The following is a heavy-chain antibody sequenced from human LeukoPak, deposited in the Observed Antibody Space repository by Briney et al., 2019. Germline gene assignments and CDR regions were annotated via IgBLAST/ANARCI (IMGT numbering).Heavy chain of an antibody. V-gene: IGHV1-18*01. D-gene: IGHD3-9*01. Sequence: ASVKVSCKASGYTFTSYGISWVRQAPGQGLEWMGWISAYNGNTNYAQKLQGRVTMTTDTSTSTAYMELRSLRSDDTAVYYCARDPVYYDILTGYPYFDYWGQRTLVTVSS. J-gene: IGHJ4*02. CDR3: ARDPVYYDILTGYPYFDY. CDR2: ISAYNGNT. CDR1: GYTFTSYG.